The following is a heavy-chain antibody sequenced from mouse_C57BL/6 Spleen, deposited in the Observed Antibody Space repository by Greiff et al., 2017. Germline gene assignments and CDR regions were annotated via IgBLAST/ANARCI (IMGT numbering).Heavy chain of an antibody. V-gene: IGHV1-81*01. CDR2: IYPRSGNT. D-gene: IGHD1-1*01. Sequence: QVQLQQSGAELARPGASVKLSCKASGYTFTSYGISWVKQRTGQGLEWIGEIYPRSGNTFYNVKFKGKATPTADKSSSTAYMELRSLTAEDSAVYFCARYVSSLHWYFEVWGTGTTVTVSS. CDR3: ARYVSSLHWYFEV. J-gene: IGHJ1*03. CDR1: GYTFTSYG.